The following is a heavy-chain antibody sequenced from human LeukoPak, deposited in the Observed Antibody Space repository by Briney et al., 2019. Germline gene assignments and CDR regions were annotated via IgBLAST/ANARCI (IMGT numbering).Heavy chain of an antibody. Sequence: GGSLRLSCAASEFTFSSYSMNWVRQAPGKGLEWVSYITNSGNSKSYADSVKGRFTISRDNTKNSLYLQMNGLRAEDTAVYYCAISDPGYCSGGSCSDYWGQGTLVTVSS. V-gene: IGHV3-48*01. J-gene: IGHJ4*02. CDR1: EFTFSSYS. D-gene: IGHD2-15*01. CDR2: ITNSGNSK. CDR3: AISDPGYCSGGSCSDY.